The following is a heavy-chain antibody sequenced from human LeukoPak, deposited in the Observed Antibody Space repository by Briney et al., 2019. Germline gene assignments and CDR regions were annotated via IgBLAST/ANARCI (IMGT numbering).Heavy chain of an antibody. J-gene: IGHJ4*02. CDR3: ARDLHFWSGNTTDY. D-gene: IGHD3-3*02. CDR2: ISAYSGNT. V-gene: IGHV1-18*01. Sequence: ASVKVSCKASGYTFTSYGISWVRQAPGQGLEWMGWISAYSGNTNYAQKLRGRVTMTTDTSTSTAYMELRSLRSDDTAVYYCARDLHFWSGNTTDYWGQGTLVTVSS. CDR1: GYTFTSYG.